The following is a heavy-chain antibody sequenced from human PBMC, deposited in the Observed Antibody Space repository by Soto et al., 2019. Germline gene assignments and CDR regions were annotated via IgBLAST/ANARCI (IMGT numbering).Heavy chain of an antibody. V-gene: IGHV2-5*02. D-gene: IGHD3-16*01. Sequence: QITLKESGPTLVKPTQTLTLTCTFSGFSLSTRGVGVGWIRQPPGKALEWLALIYWDGFKHYSPSLESRLTIREDTAKTQVVLTMTNMDPVDTATYYGAHKGGGDRILDYWGQGTLVTVSS. J-gene: IGHJ4*02. CDR3: AHKGGGDRILDY. CDR1: GFSLSTRGVG. CDR2: IYWDGFK.